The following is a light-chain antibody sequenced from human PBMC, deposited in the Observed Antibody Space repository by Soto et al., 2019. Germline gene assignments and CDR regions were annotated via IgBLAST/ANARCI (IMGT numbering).Light chain of an antibody. CDR1: SSDVGGYNY. V-gene: IGLV2-14*01. J-gene: IGLJ2*01. Sequence: QSALTQPASVSGSPGQSITISCTGTSSDVGGYNYVSWYQQHPGKAPKLMIYEVSNRPSGVSNRFSGSKSGNTASLTISGLQAEDEADYYCSSYTSTDTPVVFGGGTKLTV. CDR2: EVS. CDR3: SSYTSTDTPVV.